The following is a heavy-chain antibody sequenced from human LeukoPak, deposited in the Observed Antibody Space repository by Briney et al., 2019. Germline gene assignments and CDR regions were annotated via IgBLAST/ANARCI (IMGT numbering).Heavy chain of an antibody. CDR1: GGPISVDY. V-gene: IGHV4-59*12. D-gene: IGHD2-2*01. J-gene: IGHJ4*02. CDR3: AKMFNADVYFEY. Sequence: SETLSLTCIVSGGPISVDYWNWIRQAPGKELEWIGYIYYTGRTKYNPSLASRLTISIDTSKSQFSLRLTSVTAADTAVYYCAKMFNADVYFEYWGQGILVTVSS. CDR2: IYYTGRT.